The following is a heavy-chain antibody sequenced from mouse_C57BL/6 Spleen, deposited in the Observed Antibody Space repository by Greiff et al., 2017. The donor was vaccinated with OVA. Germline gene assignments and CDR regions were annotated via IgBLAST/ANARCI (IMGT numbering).Heavy chain of an antibody. CDR3: ARGGPYGHYFDY. CDR1: GFTFSDYG. J-gene: IGHJ2*01. CDR2: ISSGSSTI. Sequence: EVQLVESGGGLVKPGGSLKLSCAASGFTFSDYGMPWVRQAPEKGLEWVAYISSGSSTIYYADTVKGRFTISRDNAKNTLFLQMTSLRCEDTAMYYCARGGPYGHYFDYWGQGTTLTVSS. V-gene: IGHV5-17*01. D-gene: IGHD1-1*01.